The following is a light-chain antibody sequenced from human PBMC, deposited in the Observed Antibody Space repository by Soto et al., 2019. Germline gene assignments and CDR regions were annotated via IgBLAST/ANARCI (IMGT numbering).Light chain of an antibody. CDR3: CSYTSSTTYD. V-gene: IGLV2-14*01. CDR2: EVS. Sequence: QSALTQPASVSGSPGQSITISCSGTSSDVGGYDHVSWFQQHPGKAPKLLIYEVSNRPSGVSLRFSGSKSGNTASLTISGLQADDEADYYCCSYTSSTTYDFGTGTKDRP. CDR1: SSDVGGYDH. J-gene: IGLJ1*01.